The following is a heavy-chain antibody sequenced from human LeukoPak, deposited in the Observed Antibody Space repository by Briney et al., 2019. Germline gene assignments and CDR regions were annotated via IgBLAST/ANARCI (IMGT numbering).Heavy chain of an antibody. J-gene: IGHJ4*02. D-gene: IGHD6-13*01. CDR3: ARGSRSDTFDY. Sequence: ASVKVSCKASGYTFTSYDINWVRQATGQGLEWMGWMNPNSGNTGYAQKFQGRVTITRNTSISTAYMELSSLRSEDTAVYYCARGSRSDTFDYWGQETLVTVSS. CDR1: GYTFTSYD. V-gene: IGHV1-8*03. CDR2: MNPNSGNT.